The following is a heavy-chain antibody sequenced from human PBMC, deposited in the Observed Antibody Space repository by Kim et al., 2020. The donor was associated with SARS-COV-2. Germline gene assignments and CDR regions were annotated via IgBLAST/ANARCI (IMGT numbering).Heavy chain of an antibody. CDR1: GGSISSGGYY. Sequence: SETLSLTCTVSGGSISSGGYYWSWIRQHPGKGREWIGYIYYSGSTYYNPSLKIPVTISVATSKNQFSLKLSSVTAADTAVYYCARVSQGITMVRGVTNYYYYGMEAWGHGTPVSVSS. J-gene: IGHJ6*02. CDR3: ARVSQGITMVRGVTNYYYYGMEA. V-gene: IGHV4-31*01. D-gene: IGHD3-10*01. CDR2: IYYSGST.